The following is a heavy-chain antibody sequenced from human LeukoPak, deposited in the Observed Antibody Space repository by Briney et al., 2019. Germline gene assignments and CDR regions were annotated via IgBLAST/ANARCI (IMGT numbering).Heavy chain of an antibody. V-gene: IGHV3-53*01. CDR2: IYSGGSI. CDR1: GLIVSSNY. J-gene: IGHJ6*02. CDR3: ARIMFVVEGYGMDV. Sequence: GGSLRLSCAASGLIVSSNYMTWVRQAPGKGLEWVSVIYSGGSIYYADSVKGRFTISRGNSRNTLYLQMNSLRAEDTAVYYCARIMFVVEGYGMDVWGQGTTVTVS. D-gene: IGHD2-21*01.